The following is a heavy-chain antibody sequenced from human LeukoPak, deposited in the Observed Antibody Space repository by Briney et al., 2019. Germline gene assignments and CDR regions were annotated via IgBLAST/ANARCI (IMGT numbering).Heavy chain of an antibody. CDR3: ARVHSACSTGACYTGLFDS. J-gene: IGHJ4*02. D-gene: IGHD2-15*01. Sequence: GSSLRLSCVPPGLTFDDYAMGWVRQRPGRGLPWVSGIDLKGGRIGYGDSVMGRFTISIDNATNSMYLQMSSLSADDTALYYCARVHSACSTGACYTGLFDSWGQGTLVTVSS. V-gene: IGHV3-20*04. CDR1: GLTFDDYA. CDR2: IDLKGGRI.